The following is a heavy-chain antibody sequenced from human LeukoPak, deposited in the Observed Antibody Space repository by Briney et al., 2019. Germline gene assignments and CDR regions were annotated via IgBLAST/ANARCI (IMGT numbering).Heavy chain of an antibody. CDR3: AREGEYYDTRGHLDY. CDR2: ISSTSSYR. CDR1: GFTFSYNH. D-gene: IGHD4-17*01. V-gene: IGHV3-21*01. Sequence: GGSLGLSCEASGFTFSYNHMHWVRQAPGKGLEWVSYISSTSSYRYYANSVKGRFIISRDNAQNSVFLQMDNLRVEDTAVYFCAREGEYYDTRGHLDYWGPGTLVTVSS. J-gene: IGHJ4*02.